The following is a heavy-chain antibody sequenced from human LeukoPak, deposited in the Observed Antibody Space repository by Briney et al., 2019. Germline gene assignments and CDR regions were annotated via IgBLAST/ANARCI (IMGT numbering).Heavy chain of an antibody. CDR2: ISYDGSNK. CDR3: ATLMRGPTGYSGYGGEDY. D-gene: IGHD5-12*01. V-gene: IGHV3-30*07. Sequence: GGSLRLSCAASGFTFSSYAMHWVRQAPGKGLEWVAVISYDGSNKYYADSVKGRFTISRDNSKNTLYPQLNSLRDEDTAVYYCATLMRGPTGYSGYGGEDYWGQGTLVTVSS. J-gene: IGHJ4*02. CDR1: GFTFSSYA.